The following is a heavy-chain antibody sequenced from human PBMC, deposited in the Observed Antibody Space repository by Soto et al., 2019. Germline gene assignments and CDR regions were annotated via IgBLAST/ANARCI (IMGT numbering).Heavy chain of an antibody. CDR2: ISYDGSNT. J-gene: IGHJ4*02. Sequence: QVQLVESGGGVVQPGRSLRLSCAASGFTFSSYGMHWVRQAPGKGLEWVAIISYDGSNTYYADSVKGRFTISRDNSKNTLYLQMNILRAEDTSVYYCAKEGGLSGSYYISSSYYFDSWGQGTLVTVSS. CDR3: AKEGGLSGSYYISSSYYFDS. CDR1: GFTFSSYG. D-gene: IGHD1-26*01. V-gene: IGHV3-30*18.